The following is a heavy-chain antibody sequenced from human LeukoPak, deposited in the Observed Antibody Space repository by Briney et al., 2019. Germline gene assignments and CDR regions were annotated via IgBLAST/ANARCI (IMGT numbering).Heavy chain of an antibody. J-gene: IGHJ4*02. CDR2: INHSGST. D-gene: IGHD2-2*01. CDR1: GGSFSGYY. V-gene: IGHV4-34*01. Sequence: PSETLSLTCAVYGGSFSGYYWSWIRQPPGKGLEWIGEINHSGSTNYNPSLKSRVTISVDTSKNQFSLKLSSVTAADTAVYYCARGLRGVVVVPAAMGKGFDYWGQGTLVTVSS. CDR3: ARGLRGVVVVPAAMGKGFDY.